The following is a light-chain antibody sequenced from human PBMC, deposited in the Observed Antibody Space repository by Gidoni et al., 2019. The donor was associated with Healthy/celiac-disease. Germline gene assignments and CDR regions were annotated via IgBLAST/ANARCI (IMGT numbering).Light chain of an antibody. Sequence: EIVLTQSPGTLSLSPGERATLSCRASQSVSSSYLAWYQQKPGQAPRLLIYGASSRATGIPDRFSGSGSGTDFTLTISRLEPEDFVVYYCQQYGSSPLTFXGXTKVEIK. CDR2: GAS. CDR3: QQYGSSPLT. V-gene: IGKV3-20*01. J-gene: IGKJ4*01. CDR1: QSVSSSY.